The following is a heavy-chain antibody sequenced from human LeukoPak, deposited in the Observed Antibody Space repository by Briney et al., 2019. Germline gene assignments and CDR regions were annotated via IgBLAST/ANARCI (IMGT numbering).Heavy chain of an antibody. CDR1: GFAFSSYA. J-gene: IGHJ4*02. CDR3: AKSENSYSSGWYSDLDY. V-gene: IGHV3-30-3*02. D-gene: IGHD6-19*01. CDR2: VSFDGGNK. Sequence: GGSLRLSCAASGFAFSSYAMHWVRQAPGKGLEWVAVVSFDGGNKYYADSVKGRFTISRDNSKNTLYLQMNSLRAEDTAVYYCAKSENSYSSGWYSDLDYWGQGTLVTVSS.